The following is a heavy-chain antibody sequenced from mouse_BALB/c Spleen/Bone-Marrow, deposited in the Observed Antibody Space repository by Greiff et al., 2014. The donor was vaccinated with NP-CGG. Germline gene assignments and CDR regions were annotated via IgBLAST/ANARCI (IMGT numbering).Heavy chain of an antibody. CDR1: GFGFNSYG. J-gene: IGHJ3*01. CDR3: ARHAYYDQTEVSFVY. Sequence: EVNLVESGGGLVKSGGSLKLSCAASGFGFNSYGMSWVRQTPEKRLEWVATISGGGSYTFYPDSVKGRFTISRDNAKNNLYLQLSSLRSEDTALYYCARHAYYDQTEVSFVYWGQGTLVTVSA. CDR2: ISGGGSYT. V-gene: IGHV5-9-2*01. D-gene: IGHD2-4*01.